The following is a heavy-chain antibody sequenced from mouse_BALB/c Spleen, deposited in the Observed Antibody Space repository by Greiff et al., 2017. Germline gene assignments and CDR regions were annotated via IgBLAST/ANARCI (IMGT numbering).Heavy chain of an antibody. Sequence: EVKLQESGPGLVKPSQSLSLTCSVTGYSITSGYYWNWIRQFPGNKLEWMGYISYDGSNNYNPSLKNRISITRDTSKNQFFLKLNSVTTEDTATYYCARGGNSLFAYWGQGTLVTVSA. D-gene: IGHD2-1*01. CDR1: GYSITSGYY. V-gene: IGHV3-6*02. CDR2: ISYDGSN. J-gene: IGHJ3*01. CDR3: ARGGNSLFAY.